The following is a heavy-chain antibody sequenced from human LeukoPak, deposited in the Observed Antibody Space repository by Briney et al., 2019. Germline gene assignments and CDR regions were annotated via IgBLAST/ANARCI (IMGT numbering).Heavy chain of an antibody. CDR1: GFTFSSYA. V-gene: IGHV3-30-3*01. J-gene: IGHJ4*02. CDR2: ISYDGSNK. Sequence: GGSLRLSCAASGFTFSSYAMHWVRQAPGKGLEWEAVISYDGSNKYYADSVKGRFTISRDNSKNTLYVQVNSLGTEDTAAYYCAKGSYYDSSGSFYFDYWGQGTLVTVSS. D-gene: IGHD3-22*01. CDR3: AKGSYYDSSGSFYFDY.